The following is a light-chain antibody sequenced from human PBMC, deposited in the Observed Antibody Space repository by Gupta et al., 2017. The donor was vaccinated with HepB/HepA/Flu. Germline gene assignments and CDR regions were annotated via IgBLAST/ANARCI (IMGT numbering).Light chain of an antibody. CDR3: QQSYTLPFS. Sequence: DIQMTQSPSSLSTSVGNRVTITCRASQNIITHLNWYQQKPGKAPKLLIYAASSLQTGVPSRFSGSGSGTDFTLTISSLQPEDFATYYCQQSYTLPFSFGPGTKMDIK. CDR2: AAS. CDR1: QNIITH. V-gene: IGKV1-39*01. J-gene: IGKJ3*01.